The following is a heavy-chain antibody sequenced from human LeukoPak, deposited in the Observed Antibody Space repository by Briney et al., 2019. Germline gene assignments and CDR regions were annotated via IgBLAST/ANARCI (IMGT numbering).Heavy chain of an antibody. CDR1: GSTFTFYA. J-gene: IGHJ6*03. CDR3: AKWDGDLYYYYYMDV. CDR2: ISGSGGST. D-gene: IGHD4-17*01. Sequence: GGSLRLSCAASGSTFTFYAMSWVRQAPGKGLEWVSVISGSGGSTYYADSVKGRFTISRDNSKNTLYLQMDSLRAKDTAVYYCAKWDGDLYYYYYMDVWGKGTTVTVSS. V-gene: IGHV3-23*01.